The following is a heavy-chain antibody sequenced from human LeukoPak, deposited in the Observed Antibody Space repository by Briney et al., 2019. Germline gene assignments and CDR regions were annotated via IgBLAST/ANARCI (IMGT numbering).Heavy chain of an antibody. CDR3: ARDPLPGYSYGYGYFQH. D-gene: IGHD5-18*01. CDR2: ISAYNGNT. J-gene: IGHJ1*01. Sequence: GASVKVSCKASGYTFTSYGISWVRQAPGQGLEWMGWISAYNGNTNYAQKLQGRVTMTTDTSTSTAYMELRSLRSDDTAVYYCARDPLPGYSYGYGYFQHWGQGTLVTVSS. CDR1: GYTFTSYG. V-gene: IGHV1-18*01.